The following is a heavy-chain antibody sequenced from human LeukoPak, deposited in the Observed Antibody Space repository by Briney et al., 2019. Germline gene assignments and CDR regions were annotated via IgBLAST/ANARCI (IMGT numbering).Heavy chain of an antibody. Sequence: KPGVSLRLSCAASGLTFSSYSMNWVRQAPGKGLEWVSSISSSSSYIYYADSVKGRFTISRDNAKNSLYLQMNSLRAEDTAVYYCARGQGGSGSSFDYWGQGTLVTVSS. D-gene: IGHD6-19*01. V-gene: IGHV3-21*01. J-gene: IGHJ4*02. CDR3: ARGQGGSGSSFDY. CDR2: ISSSSSYI. CDR1: GLTFSSYS.